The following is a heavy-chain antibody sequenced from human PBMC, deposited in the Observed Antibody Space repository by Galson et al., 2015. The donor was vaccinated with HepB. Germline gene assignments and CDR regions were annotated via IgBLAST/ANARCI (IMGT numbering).Heavy chain of an antibody. CDR3: ARDLSATTLSGWYPQGWYYYYGMDV. D-gene: IGHD6-19*01. CDR1: GYTFTGYY. CDR2: INPNSGGT. V-gene: IGHV1-2*04. Sequence: SVKVSCKASGYTFTGYYMHWVRQAPGQGLEWMGWINPNSGGTNYAQKFQGWVTMTRDTSISTAYMELSRLRSDDTAVYYCARDLSATTLSGWYPQGWYYYYGMDVWGQGTTVTVSS. J-gene: IGHJ6*02.